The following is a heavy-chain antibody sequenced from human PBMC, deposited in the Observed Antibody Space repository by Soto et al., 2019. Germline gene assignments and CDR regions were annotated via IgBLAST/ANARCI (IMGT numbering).Heavy chain of an antibody. CDR2: MNPNSGNT. D-gene: IGHD2-15*01. Sequence: QVQLVQSGAEVKKPGASVKVSCKASGYTFTSYDINWVRQATGQGLEWMGWMNPNSGNTGYAQKFQGRVTMTRNTSISTAYMELRRLRFEDTAVYYCVRGLRLVLAATTGCWFDPWGQGTLVTVSS. V-gene: IGHV1-8*01. CDR1: GYTFTSYD. J-gene: IGHJ5*02. CDR3: VRGLRLVLAATTGCWFDP.